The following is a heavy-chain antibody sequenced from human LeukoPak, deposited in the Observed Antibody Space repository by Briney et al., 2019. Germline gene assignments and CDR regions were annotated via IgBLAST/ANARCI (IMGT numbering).Heavy chain of an antibody. CDR2: IYSGGTT. CDR1: GFTFSSYS. V-gene: IGHV3-66*02. CDR3: ARGLSTVTQIMTY. J-gene: IGHJ4*02. D-gene: IGHD4-17*01. Sequence: GGSLRLSCAASGFTFSSYSMNWVRQAPGKGLEWVSIIYSGGTTYYADSVKGRFTISRDNSKNTLYLQMNNLRTEDTAVYYCARGLSTVTQIMTYWGQGTLVTVSS.